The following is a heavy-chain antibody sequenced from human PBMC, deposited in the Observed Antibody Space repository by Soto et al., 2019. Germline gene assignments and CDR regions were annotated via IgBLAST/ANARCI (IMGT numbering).Heavy chain of an antibody. CDR2: INPSGGST. CDR3: ARDRVDIVVVPATLLETYYYYGMDV. V-gene: IGHV1-46*01. CDR1: GYTFTSYY. Sequence: ASVKVSCKASGYTFTSYYMHWVRQAPGQGLEWMGIINPSGGSTSYAQKFQGRVTMTRETSTSTVYMELSSLRSEDTAVYYCARDRVDIVVVPATLLETYYYYGMDVWGQGTTVTVSS. D-gene: IGHD2-2*02. J-gene: IGHJ6*02.